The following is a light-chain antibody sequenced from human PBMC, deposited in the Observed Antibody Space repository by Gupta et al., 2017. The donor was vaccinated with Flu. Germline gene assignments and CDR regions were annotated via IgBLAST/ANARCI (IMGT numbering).Light chain of an antibody. Sequence: DIQLTQSPSFLSASVGDRVTITCRASQGISSYLAWYQQKPGKAPKLLIYAASTLQSGVPSRFSGSGSGTEFTLTISSLQPEDFATYYCQQLKRDPLTFGGGTKVEIK. CDR3: QQLKRDPLT. CDR2: AAS. J-gene: IGKJ4*01. CDR1: QGISSY. V-gene: IGKV1-9*01.